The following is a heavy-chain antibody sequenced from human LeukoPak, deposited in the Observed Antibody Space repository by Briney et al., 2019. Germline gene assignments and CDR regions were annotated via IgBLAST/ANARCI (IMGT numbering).Heavy chain of an antibody. J-gene: IGHJ4*02. Sequence: PSETLSLTCTVSGGSISSSSYYWGWIRQPPGKGLECIGSIYYSGSTYYNPSLKSRVTISVDRSKNQFSLKLSSVTAADTAVYYCARGISGDSSGYYYAHDYWGQGTLVTVSS. D-gene: IGHD3-22*01. CDR1: GGSISSSSYY. CDR2: IYYSGST. CDR3: ARGISGDSSGYYYAHDY. V-gene: IGHV4-39*07.